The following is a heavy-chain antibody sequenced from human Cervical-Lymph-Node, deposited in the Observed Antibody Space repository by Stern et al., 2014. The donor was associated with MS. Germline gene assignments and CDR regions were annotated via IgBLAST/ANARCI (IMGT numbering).Heavy chain of an antibody. D-gene: IGHD2-15*01. Sequence: EVQLVESGGGLVQPGRSLRLSCAASGFTFDDYAMHWVRQAPGKGLEWVSGISWNSGNIGYADSVKGRFTISRDNAKNSLYLQMNSLRAEDTALYYCAKDINLRGTYYFDYWGQGTLVNVSS. CDR2: ISWNSGNI. J-gene: IGHJ4*02. CDR3: AKDINLRGTYYFDY. V-gene: IGHV3-9*01. CDR1: GFTFDDYA.